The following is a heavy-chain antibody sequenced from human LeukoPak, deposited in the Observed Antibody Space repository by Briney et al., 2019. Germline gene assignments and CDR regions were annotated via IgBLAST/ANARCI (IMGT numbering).Heavy chain of an antibody. V-gene: IGHV3-74*01. CDR1: GFTFSSYW. CDR2: INGDGSTS. J-gene: IGHJ4*02. CDR3: ARSSYQPYFDY. Sequence: GGSLRLSCAASGFTFSSYWMHWVRQAPGKGLVWVSRINGDGSTSTYADSVRGRFTISRDNARNTLYLQMNSLRAEDTAVYYCARSSYQPYFDYWGQGILVTVSS. D-gene: IGHD1-26*01.